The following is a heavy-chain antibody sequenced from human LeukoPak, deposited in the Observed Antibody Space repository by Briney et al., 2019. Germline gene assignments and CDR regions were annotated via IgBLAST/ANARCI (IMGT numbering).Heavy chain of an antibody. V-gene: IGHV4-38-2*01. Sequence: SETLSLTCDVSGYSISSGYYWGWIRQPPGKGLEWIGSIYHSGSTYYNSSLKSRVTISVDTSKNQFSLKLGSVTAADTAVYYCARNGGSAFDIWGQGTMVAVSS. CDR3: ARNGGSAFDI. J-gene: IGHJ3*02. CDR1: GYSISSGYY. CDR2: IYHSGST. D-gene: IGHD3-16*01.